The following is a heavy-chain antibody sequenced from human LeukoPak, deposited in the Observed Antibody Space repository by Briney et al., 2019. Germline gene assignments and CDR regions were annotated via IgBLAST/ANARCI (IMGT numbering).Heavy chain of an antibody. Sequence: PGGSLRLSCAASGFTFDDYAMHWVRQAPGKGLEWVSGISWNSGSIGYADSVKGRFTISRDNAKNSLYLQMNSLRAEDMALYYCAKSYSSSWYGAFDIWGQRTMVTVSS. CDR2: ISWNSGSI. CDR3: AKSYSSSWYGAFDI. D-gene: IGHD6-13*01. CDR1: GFTFDDYA. J-gene: IGHJ3*02. V-gene: IGHV3-9*03.